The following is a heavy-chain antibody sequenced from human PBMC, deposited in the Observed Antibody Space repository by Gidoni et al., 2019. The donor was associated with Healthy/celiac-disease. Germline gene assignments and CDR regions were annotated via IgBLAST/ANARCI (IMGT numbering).Heavy chain of an antibody. V-gene: IGHV3-49*03. CDR3: TRRSSGWYSPPDY. CDR1: GFTFGDYA. J-gene: IGHJ4*02. CDR2: IRSKAYGGTT. Sequence: EVQLVESGGGLVQPGRSLRLSCTAAGFTFGDYAMSWFRQAPGKGLEWVGCIRSKAYGGTTEYAASVKGRFTISRDDSKSIAYLQMNSLKTEDTAVYYCTRRSSGWYSPPDYWGQGTLVTVSS. D-gene: IGHD6-19*01.